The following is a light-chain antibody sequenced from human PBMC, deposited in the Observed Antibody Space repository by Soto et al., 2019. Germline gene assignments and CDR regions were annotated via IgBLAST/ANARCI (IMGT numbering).Light chain of an antibody. J-gene: IGLJ2*01. CDR3: AAWDDSLSGPV. CDR1: SSNIGSNY. Sequence: QAVVTQPPSASGTPGQRVTISCSGSSSNIGSNYVYWYQQLPGTAPKLLIYRNNQRPSGVPDRFSGSKSGTSASLAISGLRSEDDADYYCAAWDDSLSGPVFGGGTKVTVL. CDR2: RNN. V-gene: IGLV1-47*01.